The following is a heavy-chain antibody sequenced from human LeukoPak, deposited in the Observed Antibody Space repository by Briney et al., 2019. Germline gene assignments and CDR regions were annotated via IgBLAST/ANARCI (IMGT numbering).Heavy chain of an antibody. CDR2: YHDGGST. D-gene: IGHD3-10*01. V-gene: IGHV4-59*02. J-gene: IGHJ3*02. CDR1: GGSVSSYY. Sequence: SETLSLTCSVSGGSVSSYYWSWIRQPPGKGLEWIVFYHDGGSTVYNPSFKSRVTISVDTSKNQFSLKLSSVTAADTAVYYCARDLYGSGRNDAFDIWGQGTMVTVSS. CDR3: ARDLYGSGRNDAFDI.